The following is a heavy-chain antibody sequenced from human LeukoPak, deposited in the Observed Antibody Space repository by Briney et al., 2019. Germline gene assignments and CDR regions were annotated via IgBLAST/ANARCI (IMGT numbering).Heavy chain of an antibody. V-gene: IGHV1-8*01. CDR1: GYTFTSYD. CDR2: MNPNSGNT. J-gene: IGHJ4*02. D-gene: IGHD5-24*01. Sequence: ASVKVSCKASGYTFTSYDINWVRQATGQGLEWMGWMNPNSGNTGYAQKFQGRVTMTRNTSISTAYMELSSLRSEDTAVYYCARIAKMAIKFVDPTRGYFDYWGQGTLVTVSS. CDR3: ARIAKMAIKFVDPTRGYFDY.